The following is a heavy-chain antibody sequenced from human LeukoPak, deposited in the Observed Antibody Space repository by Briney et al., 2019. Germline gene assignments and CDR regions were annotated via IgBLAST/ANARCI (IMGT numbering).Heavy chain of an antibody. CDR3: ARDNVVVPAAILVHWFDP. D-gene: IGHD2-2*01. J-gene: IGHJ5*02. Sequence: GGSLRLSCAASGFTFSSYSMNWVRQAPGKGLEWVSSISSSSSYIYYADSVKGRFTISRDNAKNSLYLQMNSLRAEDTAVYYCARDNVVVPAAILVHWFDPWGQGTLVTVSS. CDR2: ISSSSSYI. CDR1: GFTFSSYS. V-gene: IGHV3-21*01.